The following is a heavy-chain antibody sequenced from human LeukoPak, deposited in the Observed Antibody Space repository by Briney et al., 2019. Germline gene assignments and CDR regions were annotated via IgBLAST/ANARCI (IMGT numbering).Heavy chain of an antibody. J-gene: IGHJ4*02. D-gene: IGHD3-3*02. V-gene: IGHV3-30-3*01. CDR3: ASLSRKDFDY. Sequence: GGSLRLSCAASGFTFSSYAMHWVRQAPGKGLEWVAVISYGGSNKYYADSVKGRFTISRDNSKNTLYLQMNSLRAEDTAVYYCASLSRKDFDYWGQGTLVTVSS. CDR1: GFTFSSYA. CDR2: ISYGGSNK.